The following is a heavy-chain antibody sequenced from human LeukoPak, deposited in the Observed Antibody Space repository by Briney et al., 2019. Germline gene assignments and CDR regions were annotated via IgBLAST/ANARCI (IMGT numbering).Heavy chain of an antibody. V-gene: IGHV3-53*01. CDR1: GITVSTSY. J-gene: IGHJ4*02. D-gene: IGHD3-16*01. CDR2: IHRDGST. CDR3: TRVIRERDTSYVY. Sequence: GGSLRLSCAASGITVSTSYMTWVRQAPEKGLEWVSAIHRDGSTYYLDSVKGWFTISRDSSKNTLFLQMNSLRVEDTAVYYCTRVIRERDTSYVYWGQGTLVTVSS.